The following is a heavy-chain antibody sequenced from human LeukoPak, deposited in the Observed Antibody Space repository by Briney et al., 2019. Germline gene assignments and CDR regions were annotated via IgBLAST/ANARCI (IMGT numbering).Heavy chain of an antibody. V-gene: IGHV3-33*01. D-gene: IGHD3-22*01. CDR3: ARVRVPYNYDSSGPLDY. Sequence: GGSLRLSCAASGFTFSSYSMHWVRQAPGKGLEWVAVIWYDGSNKYYADSVKGRFTISRDNSKNTLYLQMNSLRAEDTAVYYCARVRVPYNYDSSGPLDYWGQGTLVTVSS. CDR2: IWYDGSNK. J-gene: IGHJ4*02. CDR1: GFTFSSYS.